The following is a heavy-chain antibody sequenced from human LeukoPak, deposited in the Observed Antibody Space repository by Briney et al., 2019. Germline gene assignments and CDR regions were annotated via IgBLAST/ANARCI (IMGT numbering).Heavy chain of an antibody. CDR1: GGSISSSSYY. CDR3: ARLSVSGYCSSTSCYGGHFDY. Sequence: SETLSLTCTVSGGSISSSSYYWGWIRQPPGKGLEWIGSIYYSGSTYYNPSLKSRVTISVDTSKNQFSLKLSSVTAADTAVYYCARLSVSGYCSSTSCYGGHFDYWGQGTLVTVSS. CDR2: IYYSGST. J-gene: IGHJ4*02. V-gene: IGHV4-39*01. D-gene: IGHD2-2*01.